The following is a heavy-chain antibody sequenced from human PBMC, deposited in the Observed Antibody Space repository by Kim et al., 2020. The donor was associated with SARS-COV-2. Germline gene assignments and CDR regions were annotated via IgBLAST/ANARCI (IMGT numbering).Heavy chain of an antibody. D-gene: IGHD2-15*01. Sequence: KNNVDSVQGRLTISRDNAKNSLYLQMNSLRAEDAAVYYGRGGMRGASFEYWGQGTLVTVSS. V-gene: IGHV3-7*01. CDR2: K. CDR3: RGGMRGASFEY. J-gene: IGHJ4*02.